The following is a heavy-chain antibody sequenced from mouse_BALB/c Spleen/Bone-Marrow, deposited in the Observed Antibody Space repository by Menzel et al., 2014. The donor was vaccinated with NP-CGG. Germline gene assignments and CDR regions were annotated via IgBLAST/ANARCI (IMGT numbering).Heavy chain of an antibody. J-gene: IGHJ3*01. D-gene: IGHD1-3*01. CDR2: IRLKSNNYAT. CDR3: TRSGAFAY. CDR1: GFTFSNYW. V-gene: IGHV6-6*02. Sequence: EVQLVESGGGLVQPGGSMKLSCVASGFTFSNYWMNRVRQSPEKGLEWVAEIRLKSNNYATHYAESVKGRFTISRDDSKSSVYLQMNNLRAEDTGIYYCTRSGAFAYWGQGTLVTVSA.